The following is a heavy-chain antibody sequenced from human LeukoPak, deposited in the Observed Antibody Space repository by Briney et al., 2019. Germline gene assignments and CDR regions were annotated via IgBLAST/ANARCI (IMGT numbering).Heavy chain of an antibody. J-gene: IGHJ4*02. CDR1: GGSISSSYYY. Sequence: PSETLSLTCTVSGGSISSSYYYWGWIRQPPGKGLEWIGSIYSSGSTYYNPSLKSRVTISVDTSKNQFSLKLSSVTAADTAVYYCARHVTAVAGPIDFWGQGTLVTVSS. D-gene: IGHD6-19*01. CDR3: ARHVTAVAGPIDF. V-gene: IGHV4-39*01. CDR2: IYSSGST.